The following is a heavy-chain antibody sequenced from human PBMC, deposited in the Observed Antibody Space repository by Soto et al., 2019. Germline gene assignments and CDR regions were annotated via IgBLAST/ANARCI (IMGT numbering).Heavy chain of an antibody. CDR3: ASDLQGSGSFAYYYGMDV. Sequence: SLRLSCAASGFIFSNYWMHWIRQAPGTGLVWVSRIESDGSATRYADSVKGRFTISRDNAKNTLYLQMDSLRAEDTAVYYCASDLQGSGSFAYYYGMDVWGQGTTVTVSS. D-gene: IGHD3-10*01. CDR1: GFIFSNYW. V-gene: IGHV3-74*01. J-gene: IGHJ6*02. CDR2: IESDGSAT.